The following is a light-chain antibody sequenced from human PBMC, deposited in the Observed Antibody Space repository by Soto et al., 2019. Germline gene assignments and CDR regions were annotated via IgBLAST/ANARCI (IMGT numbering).Light chain of an antibody. CDR3: QQYYSSPLT. CDR2: GAS. J-gene: IGKJ4*01. V-gene: IGKV3-15*01. Sequence: EIVVTQSPATLSVSAGERATLSCRASQSVSSNLAWYQQKPGQAPRLLIYGASTRAAGIPARFSGSGSGTEFTLTISSLQAEDVAAYYCQQYYSSPLTFGGGTKVDIK. CDR1: QSVSSN.